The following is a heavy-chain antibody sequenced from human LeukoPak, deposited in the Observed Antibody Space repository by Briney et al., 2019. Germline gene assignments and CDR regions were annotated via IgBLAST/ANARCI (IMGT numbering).Heavy chain of an antibody. D-gene: IGHD6-13*01. CDR3: AKRGHYSINWYHYFDY. CDR1: GFTVSSNY. V-gene: IGHV3-53*05. CDR2: IYSGGST. J-gene: IGHJ4*02. Sequence: HPGGSLRLSCAASGFTVSSNYMSWVRQAPGKGLEWVSVIYSGGSTYYADSVKGRFTISRDNSKNTLFLQMNSLRPDDTAVYYCAKRGHYSINWYHYFDYWGQGTLVTVSS.